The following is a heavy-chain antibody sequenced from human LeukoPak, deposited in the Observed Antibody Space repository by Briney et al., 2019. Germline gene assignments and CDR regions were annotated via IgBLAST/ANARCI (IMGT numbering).Heavy chain of an antibody. CDR2: ISYDGSNK. D-gene: IGHD3-9*01. CDR1: GFTFSSYG. CDR3: AKVDLAVRYFDWLIDY. V-gene: IGHV3-30*18. Sequence: GRSLRLSCAASGFTFSSYGMHWVRQAPGKGLEWVAVISYDGSNKYYADSVKGRFTISRDNSKNTLYLQMNSLRAEDTAVYYCAKVDLAVRYFDWLIDYWGQGTLVTVSS. J-gene: IGHJ4*02.